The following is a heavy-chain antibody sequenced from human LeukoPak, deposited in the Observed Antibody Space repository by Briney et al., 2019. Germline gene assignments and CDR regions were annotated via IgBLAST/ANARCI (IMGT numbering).Heavy chain of an antibody. CDR1: GFTFSSYG. CDR2: ISYDGSNK. CDR3: ARGDKQLVFNRNKGGFDP. D-gene: IGHD6-13*01. J-gene: IGHJ5*02. Sequence: GSLRLSCAASGFTFSSYGMHWVRQAPGKGLEWVAVISYDGSNKYYADSVKGRFTISRDNSKNTLYLQMNSLRTEDTAVYYCARGDKQLVFNRNKGGFDPWGQGTLVTVSS. V-gene: IGHV3-30*03.